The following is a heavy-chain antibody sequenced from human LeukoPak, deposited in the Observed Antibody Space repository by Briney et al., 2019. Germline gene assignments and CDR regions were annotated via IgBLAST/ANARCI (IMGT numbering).Heavy chain of an antibody. D-gene: IGHD3-3*01. CDR1: GFTFSSYW. Sequence: GGSLRLSYAASGFTFSSYWMSWVRQAPGKGLEWVANIKQDGSEKYYVDSVKGRFTISRDIAKNTLYLQMNSLRAEDTGVYYCAKDHYWSIDYWGRGTLVTVSS. CDR2: IKQDGSEK. V-gene: IGHV3-7*01. J-gene: IGHJ4*02. CDR3: AKDHYWSIDY.